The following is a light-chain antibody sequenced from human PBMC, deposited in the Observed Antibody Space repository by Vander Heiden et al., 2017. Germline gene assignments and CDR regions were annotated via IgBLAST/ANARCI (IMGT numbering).Light chain of an antibody. V-gene: IGLV1-40*01. CDR2: GNS. Sequence: QSVLTQPPSVSGAPGQRVTISCTGSSSNIGAGYDVNWYHQLPGTAPKLLIYGNSNRPAGVPDRFSGSKSGTSVSLAITGLQAEDEADYYCQSYDSSLSGVVFGGGTKLTVL. CDR1: SSNIGAGYD. J-gene: IGLJ2*01. CDR3: QSYDSSLSGVV.